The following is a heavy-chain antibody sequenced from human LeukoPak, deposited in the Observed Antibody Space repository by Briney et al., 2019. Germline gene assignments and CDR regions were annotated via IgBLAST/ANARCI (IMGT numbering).Heavy chain of an antibody. CDR2: IYYSGST. D-gene: IGHD3-10*01. Sequence: GSLRLSCAASGFTLSTDHMSWVRQPPGKGLEWIGTIYYSGSTYYNPSLKSRVTLSVDTSNNQFSLKLRSVTAADTAVYYCARRPYYYGSGRHFDYWGQGTLVTVSS. CDR1: GFTLSTDH. V-gene: IGHV4-39*01. J-gene: IGHJ4*02. CDR3: ARRPYYYGSGRHFDY.